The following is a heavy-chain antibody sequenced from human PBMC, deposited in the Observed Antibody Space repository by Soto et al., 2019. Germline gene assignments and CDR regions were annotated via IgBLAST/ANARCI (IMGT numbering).Heavy chain of an antibody. Sequence: GGSLGLSCAASGFTVSSNYMSWVRQAPGKGLEWVSVIYSGGSTYYADSVKGRFTISRHNSKNTLYLQMNSLRAEDTAVYYCARGGCSGGSCYSAYYYGMDVWGQGTTVTVSS. V-gene: IGHV3-53*04. J-gene: IGHJ6*02. CDR2: IYSGGST. CDR1: GFTVSSNY. CDR3: ARGGCSGGSCYSAYYYGMDV. D-gene: IGHD2-15*01.